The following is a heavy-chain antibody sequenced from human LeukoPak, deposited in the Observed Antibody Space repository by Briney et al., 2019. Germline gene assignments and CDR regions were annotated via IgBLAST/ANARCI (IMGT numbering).Heavy chain of an antibody. D-gene: IGHD2-2*01. V-gene: IGHV1-69*13. CDR1: GGTFSSYA. CDR2: IIPIFGTA. Sequence: ASVKVSCKASGGTFSSYAISWVRQAPGQGLEWMGGIIPIFGTANYAQKFQGRVTITADESTSTAYMELRSLRSDDTAVYYCARDSRVVPAALSDYWGQGTLVTVSS. J-gene: IGHJ4*02. CDR3: ARDSRVVPAALSDY.